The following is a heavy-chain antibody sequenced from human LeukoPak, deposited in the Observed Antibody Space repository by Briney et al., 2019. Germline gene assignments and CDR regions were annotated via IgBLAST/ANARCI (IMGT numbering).Heavy chain of an antibody. D-gene: IGHD2-2*01. CDR3: ARDPTADDY. CDR1: GFTFSNYA. J-gene: IGHJ4*02. Sequence: GGSLRLYCKASGFTFSNYAMNWVRQAPGKGLEWVSSITSVSSYKYYADSVKGRFTISRDNAKNSLFLQMNSLRAEDTAIYDCARDPTADDYWGQGTLVTVSS. CDR2: ITSVSSYK. V-gene: IGHV3-21*01.